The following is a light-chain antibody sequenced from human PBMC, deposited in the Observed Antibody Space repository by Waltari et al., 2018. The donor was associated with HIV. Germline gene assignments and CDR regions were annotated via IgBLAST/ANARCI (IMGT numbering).Light chain of an antibody. CDR3: QTWRTGLQV. V-gene: IGLV4-69*02. CDR2: LNSDGRH. Sequence: QVVLTQPPSASASLGASVRLTCTLSSGHNNYVIAWPQQPPEQGPRFLMKLNSDGRHSKGDGVPDRFSGSSSGAERYLIISSLQSEDAADYFCQTWRTGLQVFGGGTRLTVL. CDR1: SGHNNYV. J-gene: IGLJ3*02.